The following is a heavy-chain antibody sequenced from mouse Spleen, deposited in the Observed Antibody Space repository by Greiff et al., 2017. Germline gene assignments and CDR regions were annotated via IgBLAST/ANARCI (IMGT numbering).Heavy chain of an antibody. D-gene: IGHD2-4*01. CDR2: IYPGSGST. J-gene: IGHJ3*01. V-gene: IGHV1S22*01. CDR3: TRDYDAGFAY. Sequence: LQQPGSELVRPGASVKLSCKASGYTFTSYWMHWVKQRPGQGLEWIGNIYPGSGSTNYDEKFKSKATLTVDTSSSTAYMQLSSLTSEDSAVYYCTRDYDAGFAYWGQGTLVTVSA. CDR1: GYTFTSYW.